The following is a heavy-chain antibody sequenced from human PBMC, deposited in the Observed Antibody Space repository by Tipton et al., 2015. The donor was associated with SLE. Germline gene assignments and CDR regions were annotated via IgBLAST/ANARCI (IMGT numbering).Heavy chain of an antibody. CDR1: GGSIGSSSYY. CDR2: IYYSGST. CDR3: AREGDSSANFYYYGVNV. Sequence: TLSLTCSVSGGSIGSSSYYWGWIRQAPGKGLEWIGSIYYSGSTFYNPSLKSRVTISMETSKNQFSLHVTSVTAADTALYYCAREGDSSANFYYYGVNVWGQGATVTVSS. D-gene: IGHD2-21*01. V-gene: IGHV4-39*07. J-gene: IGHJ6*02.